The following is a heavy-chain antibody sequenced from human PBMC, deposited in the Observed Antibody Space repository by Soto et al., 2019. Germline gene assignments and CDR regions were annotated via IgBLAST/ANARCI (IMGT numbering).Heavy chain of an antibody. CDR1: GLTFSNSA. CDR3: ARVKYCSIICCFDKFDY. V-gene: IGHV3-23*01. D-gene: IGHD2-2*01. CDR2: LSGGGNSP. Sequence: EVQLLESGGGLVQPGGSLRLSCAASGLTFSNSAMSWVRQAPGKGLEWVSSLSGGGNSPNYTDSVKGRFTVSRANSKNTLYLQMNSIRLGDTAISFCARVKYCSIICCFDKFDYWGRGTLVTVSS. J-gene: IGHJ4*02.